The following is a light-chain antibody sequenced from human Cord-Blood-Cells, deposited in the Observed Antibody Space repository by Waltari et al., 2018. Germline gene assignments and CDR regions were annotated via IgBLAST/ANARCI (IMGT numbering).Light chain of an antibody. CDR1: QSVLYSSNNKNY. CDR2: WAS. Sequence: DIVMTQLPDSLALSLGERATINRKSSQSVLYSSNNKNYLAWYQQKPGQPPKLLIYWASTRESGVPDRFSGSGSGTDFTLTISSLQAEDVAVYYCQQYYSTPYTFGQGTKLEIK. V-gene: IGKV4-1*01. CDR3: QQYYSTPYT. J-gene: IGKJ2*01.